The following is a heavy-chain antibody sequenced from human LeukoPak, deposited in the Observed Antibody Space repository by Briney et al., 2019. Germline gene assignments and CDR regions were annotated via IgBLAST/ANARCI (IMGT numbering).Heavy chain of an antibody. J-gene: IGHJ5*02. CDR3: ARGGSSGWTLKNWFDP. CDR1: GYTFTSYG. D-gene: IGHD6-19*01. V-gene: IGHV1-18*01. Sequence: ASVKVSCKASGYTFTSYGISWVRQAPGQGLEWMGWINAYNGNTNYAKKIQGRVTMTTETSTRTDYMELRSLRSDDTAVYYCARGGSSGWTLKNWFDPWGQGTLVTVSS. CDR2: INAYNGNT.